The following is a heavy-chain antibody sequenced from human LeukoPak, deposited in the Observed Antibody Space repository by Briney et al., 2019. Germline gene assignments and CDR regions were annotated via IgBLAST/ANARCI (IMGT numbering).Heavy chain of an antibody. D-gene: IGHD3-10*01. V-gene: IGHV4-34*01. Sequence: SETLSLTCAVYGGSFSGYCWSWIRQPPGKGLEWIGEINHSGSTNYNPSLKSRVTISVDTSKNQFSLKLSSVTAADTAVYYCARGGGSGSYYKRRPHYYYGMDVWGQGTTVTVSS. J-gene: IGHJ6*02. CDR2: INHSGST. CDR1: GGSFSGYC. CDR3: ARGGGSGSYYKRRPHYYYGMDV.